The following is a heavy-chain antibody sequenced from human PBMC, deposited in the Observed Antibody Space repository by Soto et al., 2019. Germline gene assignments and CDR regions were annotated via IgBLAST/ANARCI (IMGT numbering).Heavy chain of an antibody. V-gene: IGHV3-66*01. J-gene: IGHJ6*04. CDR1: GFTVSSKY. CDR2: IQSGGPT. Sequence: EVQLVESGGGLVQPGGSLRLSCAASGFTVSSKYMSWVRQAPGKGLEWVSLIQSGGPTYYADSVKGRFTISRDTSENTVHLQMDSLRAEDTAVYYCARDDALCDAGRCYGAPLDVWGKRTTVTASS. CDR3: ARDDALCDAGRCYGAPLDV. D-gene: IGHD2-15*01.